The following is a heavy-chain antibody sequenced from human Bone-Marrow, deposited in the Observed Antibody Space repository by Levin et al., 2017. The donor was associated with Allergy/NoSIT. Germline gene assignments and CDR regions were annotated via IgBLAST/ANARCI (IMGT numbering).Heavy chain of an antibody. Sequence: GGSLRLSCAASGFTFSDYAMSWVRQAPGQGLEWISAVGGAGTSTYYADSVRGRFTASKDNTKNIFELQMNSLTVEDTAIYFCVKRGGHTSGWSGGFDFWGPGTLVTVSS. CDR1: GFTFSDYA. D-gene: IGHD6-19*01. J-gene: IGHJ4*02. V-gene: IGHV3-23*01. CDR2: VGGAGTST. CDR3: VKRGGHTSGWSGGFDF.